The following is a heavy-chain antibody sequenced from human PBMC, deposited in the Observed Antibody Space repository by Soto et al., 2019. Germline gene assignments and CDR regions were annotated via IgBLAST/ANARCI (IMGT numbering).Heavy chain of an antibody. CDR1: GYTFTNYG. CDR2: IGGYKGNT. Sequence: GASVKVSCKASGYTFTNYGVSWVRQAPGQGLEWMGWIGGYKGNTNYAQKLQGRVTLTTDTSTSTAYMELRSLRSDDTAVYYCARLIGNSWIDSWGQGTQVTDSS. J-gene: IGHJ4*02. CDR3: ARLIGNSWIDS. V-gene: IGHV1-18*01. D-gene: IGHD2-2*03.